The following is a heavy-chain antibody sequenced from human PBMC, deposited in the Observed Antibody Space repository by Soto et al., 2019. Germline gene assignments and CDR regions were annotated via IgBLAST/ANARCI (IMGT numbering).Heavy chain of an antibody. J-gene: IGHJ6*02. D-gene: IGHD3-3*01. V-gene: IGHV4-39*01. CDR3: ARHLDDFWSGYATGYYYGMDV. Sequence: QLQLQESGPGLVKPSETLSLTCTVSGGSISSSSYYWGWIRQPPGKGLEWIGSIYYSGSTYYNPSLKSRVTISVDTSKNQFSLKLSSVTAADTAVSYCARHLDDFWSGYATGYYYGMDVWGQGTTVTVSS. CDR2: IYYSGST. CDR1: GGSISSSSYY.